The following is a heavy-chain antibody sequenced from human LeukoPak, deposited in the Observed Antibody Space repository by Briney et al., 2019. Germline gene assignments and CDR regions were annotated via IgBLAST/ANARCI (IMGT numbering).Heavy chain of an antibody. D-gene: IGHD2-2*01. CDR2: IIPIFGTA. Sequence: SVKVSCKASGGTFSSYAISWVRQAPGQGLEWMGGIIPIFGTANYAQKFQGRVTITADKSTSTAYMELSSLRSEDTAVYYYARKCSSTSCSYFDYWGQGTLVTVSS. CDR3: ARKCSSTSCSYFDY. J-gene: IGHJ4*02. V-gene: IGHV1-69*06. CDR1: GGTFSSYA.